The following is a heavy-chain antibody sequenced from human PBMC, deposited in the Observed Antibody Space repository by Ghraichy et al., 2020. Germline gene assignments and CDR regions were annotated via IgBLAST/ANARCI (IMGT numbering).Heavy chain of an antibody. CDR1: GGSISSYY. Sequence: SETLSLTCTVSGGSISSYYWSWIRQPPGKGLEWIGYIYYSGSTNYNPSLKSRVTISVDTSKNQFSLKLSSVTAADTAVYYCARVPVPGPDLPNYGDYVNYYYYYMDVWGKGTTVTVSS. J-gene: IGHJ6*03. CDR2: IYYSGST. CDR3: ARVPVPGPDLPNYGDYVNYYYYYMDV. V-gene: IGHV4-59*01. D-gene: IGHD4-17*01.